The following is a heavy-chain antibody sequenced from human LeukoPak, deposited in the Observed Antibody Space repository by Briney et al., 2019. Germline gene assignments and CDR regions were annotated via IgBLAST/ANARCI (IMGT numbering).Heavy chain of an antibody. D-gene: IGHD3-22*01. CDR3: ARDRGYYDNSGYYGY. CDR2: INSDGSST. V-gene: IGHV3-74*01. CDR1: SYYW. J-gene: IGHJ4*02. Sequence: SYYWMHWVRQAPGKGLVWVSRINSDGSSTSYADSVKGRFTISRDNAKNTLYLEMNSLRVEDTAVYYCARDRGYYDNSGYYGYWGQGTLVTVSS.